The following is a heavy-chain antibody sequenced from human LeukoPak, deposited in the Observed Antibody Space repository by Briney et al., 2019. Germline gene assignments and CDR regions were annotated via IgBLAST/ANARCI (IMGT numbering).Heavy chain of an antibody. CDR2: ISGSGGST. CDR3: AKDGGSGSSSWFY. J-gene: IGHJ4*02. Sequence: PGGSLRLSCAASGFTFNTYAMNWVRQAPGKGLEWISSISGSGGSTYYAGSVKGRFTISRDNSKNTLYLQMNSLRAEDTAVYYCAKDGGSGSSSWFYWGQGSLVTVSS. V-gene: IGHV3-23*01. CDR1: GFTFNTYA. D-gene: IGHD6-13*01.